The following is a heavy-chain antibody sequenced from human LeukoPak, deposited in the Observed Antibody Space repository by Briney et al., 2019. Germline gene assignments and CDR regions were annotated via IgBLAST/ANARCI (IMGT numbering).Heavy chain of an antibody. Sequence: TGGSLRLSCAASGFTFSSYGMSWVRQAPGKVLEWVSAIRGSGGSTYHADSVKGRFTISRDNSKNKLYLQMNSLRAEDTAVYYCAKGKAKEGGAFDIWGQGKMVTVSS. D-gene: IGHD1-26*01. J-gene: IGHJ3*02. CDR2: IRGSGGST. CDR1: GFTFSSYG. V-gene: IGHV3-23*01. CDR3: AKGKAKEGGAFDI.